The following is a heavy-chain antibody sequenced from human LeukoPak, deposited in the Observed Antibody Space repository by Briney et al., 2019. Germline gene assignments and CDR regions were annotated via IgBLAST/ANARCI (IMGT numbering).Heavy chain of an antibody. J-gene: IGHJ4*02. D-gene: IGHD6-19*01. Sequence: GALRLSCAASGFTFSSYGMHWVRQAPGKGLEWVAVIWYDGSNKYYADSVKGRFTISRDNSKNTLYLQMNSLRAEDAAVYYCARDGSSGWYWVDYWGQGTLVTVSS. CDR2: IWYDGSNK. CDR1: GFTFSSYG. CDR3: ARDGSSGWYWVDY. V-gene: IGHV3-33*01.